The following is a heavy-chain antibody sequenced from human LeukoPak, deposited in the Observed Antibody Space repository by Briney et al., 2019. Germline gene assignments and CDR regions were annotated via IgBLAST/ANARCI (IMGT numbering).Heavy chain of an antibody. CDR1: GGSIGSYY. CDR2: IYNSGST. V-gene: IGHV4-59*01. J-gene: IGHJ4*02. Sequence: PSETLSLTCTVSGGSIGSYYWSWIRQPPGKGLEWIGYIYNSGSTKYNPSLKSRVTMSMDTSKNQFSLKLSSVTAADTAVYYCARGGWYSDYWGQGTLVTVSS. D-gene: IGHD6-19*01. CDR3: ARGGWYSDY.